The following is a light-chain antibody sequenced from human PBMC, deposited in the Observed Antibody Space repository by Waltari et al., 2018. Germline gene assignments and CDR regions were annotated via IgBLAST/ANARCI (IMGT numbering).Light chain of an antibody. CDR2: GKD. V-gene: IGLV3-19*01. Sequence: SSELTQDPGVSVALGQTFTITCQRDSLSTSYATWYQRKPGQAPFLGIYGKDKRTSGIPDRFSGYSSGTTSSLTITGAQAEDEAYYYCSSRNGRADQVVFAGGTKVTVL. CDR3: SSRNGRADQVV. J-gene: IGLJ3*02. CDR1: SLSTSY.